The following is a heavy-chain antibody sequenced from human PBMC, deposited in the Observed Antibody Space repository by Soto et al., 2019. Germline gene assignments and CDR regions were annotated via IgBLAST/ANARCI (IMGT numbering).Heavy chain of an antibody. CDR1: GGSISSYY. CDR2: IYYSGST. V-gene: IGHV4-59*01. Sequence: SETLSLTCTVSGGSISSYYWSWIRQPPGKGLEWIGYIYYSGSTNYNPSLKSRVTISVDTSKDQFSLKLSSVTAADTAVYYCARASIELVVPAAIPYFDYWGQGTLVTVSS. D-gene: IGHD2-2*01. J-gene: IGHJ4*02. CDR3: ARASIELVVPAAIPYFDY.